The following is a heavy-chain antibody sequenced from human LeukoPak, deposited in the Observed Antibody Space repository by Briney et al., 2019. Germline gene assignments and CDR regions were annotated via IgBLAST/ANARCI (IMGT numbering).Heavy chain of an antibody. CDR1: GFTFSSYA. CDR2: ISYDETNR. V-gene: IGHV3-30*04. J-gene: IGHJ5*02. CDR3: ARDDSGTYYGWFDP. D-gene: IGHD3-10*01. Sequence: HPGGSLRLSCAASGFTFSSYAMHWVRQAPGKGLEWVAVISYDETNRNYAESVKGRFTISRDNSKNTLYLQMNSLRAEDTAVYYCARDDSGTYYGWFDPWGQGTLVTVSS.